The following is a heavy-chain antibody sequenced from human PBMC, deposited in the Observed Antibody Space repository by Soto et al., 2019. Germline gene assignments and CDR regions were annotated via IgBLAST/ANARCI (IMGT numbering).Heavy chain of an antibody. CDR2: ISPLSATT. CDR3: AREDYDTSGYSSQYFPH. Sequence: QVQLVQSGAEVKKAGSSVKVSCKASGGTFNNYAISWVRQAPGQGLEWMGGISPLSATTKYAQRFEDRVSIPADEFTTTAYMEMSSLRSEDTAVYYCAREDYDTSGYSSQYFPHWGQGTLVTVFS. V-gene: IGHV1-69*01. D-gene: IGHD3-22*01. J-gene: IGHJ1*01. CDR1: GGTFNNYA.